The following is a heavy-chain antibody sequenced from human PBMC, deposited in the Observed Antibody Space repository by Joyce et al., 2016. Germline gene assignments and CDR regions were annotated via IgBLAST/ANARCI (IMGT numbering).Heavy chain of an antibody. V-gene: IGHV5-51*03. CDR2: IYPGDSES. D-gene: IGHD2-21*02. CDR3: ARLGVYCGGDCYFDY. J-gene: IGHJ4*02. Sequence: EVQLVQSGAEVKKPGESLKISCKGSGYSFTSYWIGWVRQMPGKGLEWIGIIYPGDSESRYSPSFQGQVTISADKSINTAYLQWSSLKASDTAMYYCARLGVYCGGDCYFDYWGQGTLVTVSS. CDR1: GYSFTSYW.